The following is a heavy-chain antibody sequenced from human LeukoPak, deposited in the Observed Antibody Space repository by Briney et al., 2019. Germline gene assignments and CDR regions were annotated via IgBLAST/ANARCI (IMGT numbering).Heavy chain of an antibody. V-gene: IGHV3-33*01. CDR2: IWNDGSNK. Sequence: GRSLRLSCAESGFIFRIYGMHWVRQSPGKGLEWVAVIWNDGSNKYYADSVKGRFTISRDNSKNTLFLQMDSLRAEDTAVYYCARASGSFDYWGQGTLVTVSS. CDR1: GFIFRIYG. J-gene: IGHJ4*02. CDR3: ARASGSFDY. D-gene: IGHD1-26*01.